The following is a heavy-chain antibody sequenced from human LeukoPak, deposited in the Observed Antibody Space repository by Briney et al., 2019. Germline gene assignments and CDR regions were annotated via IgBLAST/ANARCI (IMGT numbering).Heavy chain of an antibody. Sequence: SETLSLTCSVSGGSMITSSYYWGWIRQPPGKGLEWIGSIYYTGSTHYNVSLKSRVIISVDASRNQFSLTLTSVTAADTAVYYCASGGYYDSSGYSFCWGQGALVTVSS. CDR1: GGSMITSSYY. D-gene: IGHD3-22*01. J-gene: IGHJ4*02. CDR3: ASGGYYDSSGYSFC. CDR2: IYYTGST. V-gene: IGHV4-39*01.